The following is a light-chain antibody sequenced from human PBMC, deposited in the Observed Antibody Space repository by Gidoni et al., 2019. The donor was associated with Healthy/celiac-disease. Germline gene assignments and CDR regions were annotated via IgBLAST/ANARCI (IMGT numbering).Light chain of an antibody. CDR1: QSVLYSSNNKNY. CDR3: QQYYSTPYN. V-gene: IGKV4-1*01. CDR2: WAS. J-gene: IGKJ2*01. Sequence: DIVMTQSPEYLAVSLGERATINCKSSQSVLYSSNNKNYLAWYQQKPGQPPKLLIYWASTRESGVPDRFSGSGSGTDFTLTISSLQAEDVAVYYCQQYYSTPYNFGQGTKLEIK.